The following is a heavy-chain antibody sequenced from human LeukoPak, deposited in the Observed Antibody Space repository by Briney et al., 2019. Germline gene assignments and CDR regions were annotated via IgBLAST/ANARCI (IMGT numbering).Heavy chain of an antibody. J-gene: IGHJ4*02. CDR3: AREGGPYRPLDY. Sequence: SGTLSLTCGVSGGTISDTNWWTWFRQPPGKGLEWIGEVNLQSSTNYNPSLKSRVAISVDKSENHISLRLTSVTAADTAVYYCAREGGPYRPLDYSGQGTLVTVAS. CDR2: VNLQSST. CDR1: GGTISDTNW. V-gene: IGHV4-4*02.